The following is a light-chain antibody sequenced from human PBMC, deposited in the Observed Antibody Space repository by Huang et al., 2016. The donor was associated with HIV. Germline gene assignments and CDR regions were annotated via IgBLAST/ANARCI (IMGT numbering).Light chain of an antibody. Sequence: AIQMTQSPSSLSASPGDRITIACRASQDISTFLAWYQQKPGRPPKLLIHTASLLQSGVPSRFNATGSGTDFTLTVTCLQSEDFVSYYCQQYYSHSTFGPGTKV. CDR3: QQYYSHST. CDR1: QDISTF. V-gene: IGKV1-8*01. J-gene: IGKJ3*01. CDR2: TAS.